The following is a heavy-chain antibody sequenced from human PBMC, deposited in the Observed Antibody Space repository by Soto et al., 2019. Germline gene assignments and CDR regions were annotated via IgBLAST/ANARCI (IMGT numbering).Heavy chain of an antibody. CDR1: GGTFSSYV. Sequence: QVQLVQSGAEVKKPGSSMKVSCKASGGTFSSYVFSWVRQAPGQGLEWMGRIIPMFGITNYAQKYEGRVTITADKYTTTVDLELRRLISEDTAIYYCARDRALTNAALVMAYWGQGTLVTVSS. D-gene: IGHD2-21*01. J-gene: IGHJ4*02. CDR2: IIPMFGIT. CDR3: ARDRALTNAALVMAY. V-gene: IGHV1-69*04.